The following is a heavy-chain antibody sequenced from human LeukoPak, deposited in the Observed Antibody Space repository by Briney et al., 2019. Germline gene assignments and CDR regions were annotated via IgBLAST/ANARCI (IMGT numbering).Heavy chain of an antibody. V-gene: IGHV4-39*07. CDR1: GGSISSRSNY. Sequence: SETLSLTCTVSGGSISSRSNYWGWIRQPPGKGLEWIANIYYSGDTYYSPSLKSRVTISVDTSKNQFSLKLSSVTAADTAVYYCARDRSRWDLLPFDYWGQGTLVTVSS. D-gene: IGHD1-26*01. CDR3: ARDRSRWDLLPFDY. J-gene: IGHJ4*02. CDR2: IYYSGDT.